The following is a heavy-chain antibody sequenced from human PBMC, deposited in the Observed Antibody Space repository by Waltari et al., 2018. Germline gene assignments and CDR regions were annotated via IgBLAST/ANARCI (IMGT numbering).Heavy chain of an antibody. Sequence: VQLVESGGGLVQPGRSLRLSCAASGFTFDDYAMHWIRQPPGKGLEWIGYIYYSGSTNYNPSLKSRVTISVDTSKNQFSLKLSSVTAADTAVYYCAREIAARPGWFDPWGQGTLVTVSS. CDR1: GFTFDDYA. CDR3: AREIAARPGWFDP. D-gene: IGHD6-6*01. CDR2: IYYSGST. V-gene: IGHV4-59*01. J-gene: IGHJ5*02.